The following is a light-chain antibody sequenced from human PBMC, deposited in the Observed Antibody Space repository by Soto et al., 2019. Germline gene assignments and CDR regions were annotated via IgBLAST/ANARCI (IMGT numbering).Light chain of an antibody. V-gene: IGLV2-8*01. CDR2: EVN. Sequence: QSALTQPPSASGSPGQPVAISCTGTSSDVGGYNYVSWYQQHPGKAPKLMIYEVNKRSSGVPDRFSGSKSGNTASLTVSGHHAEDEAYYCCSSYAGSSNVFGTGTKVTVL. J-gene: IGLJ1*01. CDR3: SSYAGSSNV. CDR1: SSDVGGYNY.